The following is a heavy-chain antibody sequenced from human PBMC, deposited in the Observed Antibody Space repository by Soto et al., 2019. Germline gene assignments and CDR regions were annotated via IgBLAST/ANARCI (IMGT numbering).Heavy chain of an antibody. CDR3: ARDTYGDF. V-gene: IGHV3-23*01. D-gene: IGHD4-17*01. J-gene: IGHJ4*02. CDR2: VSGGGGNT. CDR1: GFTFSIYA. Sequence: EVQLLESGGGLVQPGGSLRLSCAASGFTFSIYAMSWVRHAPGKGLVWVSTVSGGGGNTYYAGSVKGRFTISRDDSKNTLYLQMNTLRAEDTAVYYCARDTYGDFWGQGTLVTVSS.